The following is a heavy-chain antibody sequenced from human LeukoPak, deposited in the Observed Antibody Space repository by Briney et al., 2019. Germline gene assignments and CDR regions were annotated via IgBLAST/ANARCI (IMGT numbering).Heavy chain of an antibody. CDR3: ARPVGISF. Sequence: GGSLRLSCAASGVTFSTYNMNWVRQAPGKGLEWVSSITSSSSYIYYADSVKGRFTISRDNAKNSLFLQMSNLRDDDTAIYYCARPVGISFWGQGTLVTVSS. CDR2: ITSSSSYI. V-gene: IGHV3-21*01. J-gene: IGHJ4*02. CDR1: GVTFSTYN. D-gene: IGHD7-27*01.